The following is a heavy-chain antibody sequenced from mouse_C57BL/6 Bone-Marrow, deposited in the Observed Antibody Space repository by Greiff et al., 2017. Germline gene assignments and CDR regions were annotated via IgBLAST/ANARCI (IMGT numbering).Heavy chain of an antibody. CDR2: IHPNSGST. Sequence: QVQLQQPGAELVKPGASVKLSCKASGYTFTSYWMHWVKQRPGQGLEWIGMIHPNSGSTNYNEKFKSKATLTVDKSSSTAYMQLSSLTSEDSAVYYCARWGLGGGPWFAYWGQGTLVTVSA. CDR3: ARWGLGGGPWFAY. D-gene: IGHD2-4*01. CDR1: GYTFTSYW. J-gene: IGHJ3*01. V-gene: IGHV1-64*01.